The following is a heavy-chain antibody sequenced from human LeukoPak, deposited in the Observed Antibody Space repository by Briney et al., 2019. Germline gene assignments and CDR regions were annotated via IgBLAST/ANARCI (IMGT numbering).Heavy chain of an antibody. CDR3: ARTGVPAATDAFDV. D-gene: IGHD2-2*01. CDR1: GGXISSSSYY. Sequence: SETLSLTCTVSGGXISSSSYYWGWIRQSPGKGLEWDGSIYYSGNTYYNASLKSQVTMSVDASKTQFSLNLTSVTAADTSVYYCARTGVPAATDAFDVWGQGTMVTVSS. J-gene: IGHJ3*01. CDR2: IYYSGNT. V-gene: IGHV4-39*01.